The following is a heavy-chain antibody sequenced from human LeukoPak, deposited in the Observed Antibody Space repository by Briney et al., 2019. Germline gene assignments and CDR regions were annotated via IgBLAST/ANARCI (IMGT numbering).Heavy chain of an antibody. CDR1: GFTFDDYA. D-gene: IGHD5-18*01. CDR3: AKDMGSYGLHPLFDY. V-gene: IGHV3-9*01. J-gene: IGHJ4*02. Sequence: GRSLRLSCAASGFTFDDYAMHWVRQAPGKGLEWVSGISWNSGSIGYADSVKGRFTISRDNAKNSLYLQMNSLRAEDTALYYCAKDMGSYGLHPLFDYWGQGTLVTVSS. CDR2: ISWNSGSI.